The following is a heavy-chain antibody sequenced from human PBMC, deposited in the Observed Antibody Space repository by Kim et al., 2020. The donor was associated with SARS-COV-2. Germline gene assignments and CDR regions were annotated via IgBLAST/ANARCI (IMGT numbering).Heavy chain of an antibody. CDR2: IYYSGST. D-gene: IGHD6-19*01. Sequence: SETLSLTCTVSGGSISSSSYYWGWIRQPPGKGLEWIGSIYYSGSTYYNPSLKSRVTISVDTSKNQFSLKLSSVTAADTAVYYCAREAVEDGAFDIWGQGTMVTVSS. CDR3: AREAVEDGAFDI. J-gene: IGHJ3*02. CDR1: GGSISSSSYY. V-gene: IGHV4-39*07.